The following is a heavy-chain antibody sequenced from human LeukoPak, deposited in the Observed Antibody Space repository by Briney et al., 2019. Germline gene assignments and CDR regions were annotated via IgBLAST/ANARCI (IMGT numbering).Heavy chain of an antibody. D-gene: IGHD1-26*01. V-gene: IGHV1-18*01. J-gene: IGHJ4*02. CDR1: GYTFTSYG. CDR3: ARDTMYSGSYLYFDY. CDR2: ISAYNGNI. Sequence: ASVTLSCKASGYTFTSYGISWVRQAPGRGLEWMGWISAYNGNIKYAQKFQGRVTMTTDTSTSTAYMELRSLRSDDTAVYYCARDTMYSGSYLYFDYWGQGTLVTVSS.